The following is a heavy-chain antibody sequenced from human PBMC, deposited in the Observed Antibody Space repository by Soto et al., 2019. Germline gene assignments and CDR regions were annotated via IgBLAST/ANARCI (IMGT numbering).Heavy chain of an antibody. CDR3: ARALSRGRDY. J-gene: IGHJ4*02. Sequence: GGYLRLSCSASGFTFSGYRMNWVRQAPGKGLEWVSSISSSSSYIYYADSVKGRFTISRDNAKNSLYLQMNSLRAEDTAVYYCARALSRGRDYWGQGTLVTVSS. CDR1: GFTFSGYR. V-gene: IGHV3-21*01. D-gene: IGHD3-16*01. CDR2: ISSSSSYI.